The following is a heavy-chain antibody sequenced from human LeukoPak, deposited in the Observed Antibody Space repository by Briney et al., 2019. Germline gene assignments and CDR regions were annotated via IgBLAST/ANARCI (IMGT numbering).Heavy chain of an antibody. CDR2: LNHSGST. Sequence: KPSETLSLTCAVYGGSFSGYYWSWIRQPPGKGLEWIGELNHSGSTNYNPSLKSRVTISVDTSKNQFSLKLSPVTAADTAVYYCARGQIRYYYYGMDVWGQGTTVTVSS. J-gene: IGHJ6*02. CDR1: GGSFSGYY. CDR3: ARGQIRYYYYGMDV. V-gene: IGHV4-34*01.